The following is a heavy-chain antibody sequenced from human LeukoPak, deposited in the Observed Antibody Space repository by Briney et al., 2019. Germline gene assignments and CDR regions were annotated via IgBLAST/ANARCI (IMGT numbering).Heavy chain of an antibody. V-gene: IGHV4-34*01. CDR1: GGSFSGYY. CDR2: INHSGST. CDR3: ARSRPIAALDY. D-gene: IGHD6-13*01. Sequence: PSETLSLTCAVYGGSFSGYYWSWIRQPPGKGLEWIGEINHSGSTNYNPSLKSRVTISVDTSKNQFSLKLSSVTAADTAVYYCARSRPIAALDYWGQGTLVTVSS. J-gene: IGHJ4*02.